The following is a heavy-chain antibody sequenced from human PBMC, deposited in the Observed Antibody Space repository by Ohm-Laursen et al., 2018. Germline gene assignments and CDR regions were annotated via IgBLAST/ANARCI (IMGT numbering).Heavy chain of an antibody. D-gene: IGHD3-22*01. J-gene: IGHJ5*02. CDR1: GYTFTGYY. CDR3: ARAYDSSGYYSYNWFDP. V-gene: IGHV1-2*02. Sequence: ASVKVSCKTSGYTFTGYYMHWVRQAPGRGLEWMGWINPNSGGTNYAQKFQGRVTMTRDTSISTAYMELSRLRSDDTAVYYCARAYDSSGYYSYNWFDPWGQGTLVTVSS. CDR2: INPNSGGT.